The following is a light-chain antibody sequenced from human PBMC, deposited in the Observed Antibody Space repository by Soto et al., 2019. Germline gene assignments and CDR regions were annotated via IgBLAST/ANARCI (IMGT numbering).Light chain of an antibody. J-gene: IGKJ1*01. CDR1: QSILTW. V-gene: IGKV1-5*01. Sequence: DIQMTQSPSTLSASVGDRVTITCRASQSILTWLAWYQQKPGKAPKLLIYDASSLESGVPSRFSGSGSGTEFTLTISSLQPDDVATYYCQQYDSPVWTFGQGTKVDIK. CDR2: DAS. CDR3: QQYDSPVWT.